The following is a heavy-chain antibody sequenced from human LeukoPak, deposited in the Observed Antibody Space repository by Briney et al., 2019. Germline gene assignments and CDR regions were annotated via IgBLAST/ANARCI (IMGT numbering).Heavy chain of an antibody. D-gene: IGHD4-17*01. Sequence: PGGSLRLSCAASGFSFSDTYMSWVRQAPGKGLEWLGRIKNKGEGGTVLYTPPVKGRFTISRDDSRNTLYLQMNNMGTEDTAVYYCCFGDYGDYWGQGTLVTVSS. CDR1: GFSFSDTY. CDR3: CFGDYGDY. V-gene: IGHV3-15*05. CDR2: IKNKGEGGTV. J-gene: IGHJ4*02.